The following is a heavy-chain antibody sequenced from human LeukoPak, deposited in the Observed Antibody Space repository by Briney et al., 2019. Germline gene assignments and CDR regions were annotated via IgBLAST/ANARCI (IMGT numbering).Heavy chain of an antibody. CDR3: ARDQYYYDSSGYYYYYYGMDV. J-gene: IGHJ6*02. CDR1: GGSISSYF. Sequence: PSETLSLTCTVSGGSISSYFWSWIRQPPGKGLEWIGYICYSGSTNYNPSLKSRVTISVDTSKNQFSLKLSSVTAADTAVYYCARDQYYYDSSGYYYYYYGMDVWGQGTTVTVSS. CDR2: ICYSGST. D-gene: IGHD3-22*01. V-gene: IGHV4-59*01.